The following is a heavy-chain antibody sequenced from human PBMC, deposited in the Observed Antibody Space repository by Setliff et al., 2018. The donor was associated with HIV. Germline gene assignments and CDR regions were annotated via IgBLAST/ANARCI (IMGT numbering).Heavy chain of an antibody. Sequence: PSETLSLTCTVSGYSISSVSYWGWIRQPPGKGLEWIGSIYHSGTTYYNPSLKSRVTISVDTSKNQFSLKLSSVTAADTAVYYCARESTDSSGYYRGYFYYWGQGTLVTVSS. V-gene: IGHV4-38-2*02. CDR1: GYSISSVSY. J-gene: IGHJ4*02. CDR2: IYHSGTT. CDR3: ARESTDSSGYYRGYFYY. D-gene: IGHD6-19*01.